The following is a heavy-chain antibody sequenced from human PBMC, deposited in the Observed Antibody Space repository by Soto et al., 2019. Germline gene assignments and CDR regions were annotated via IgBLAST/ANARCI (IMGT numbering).Heavy chain of an antibody. CDR3: ARPPAVYDSSGYYHPPEYFQH. Sequence: SVKVSCKASGGTFSSYAISWVRQAPGQGLEWMGGIIPIFGTANYAQKFQGRVTITADESTSTAYMELSSLRSEDPAVYYCARPPAVYDSSGYYHPPEYFQHWGQGTLVTVSS. CDR1: GGTFSSYA. CDR2: IIPIFGTA. D-gene: IGHD3-22*01. V-gene: IGHV1-69*13. J-gene: IGHJ1*01.